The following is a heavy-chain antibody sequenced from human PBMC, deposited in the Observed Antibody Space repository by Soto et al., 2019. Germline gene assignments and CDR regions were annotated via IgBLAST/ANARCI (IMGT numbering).Heavy chain of an antibody. CDR2: ISSSSSTI. V-gene: IGHV3-48*02. Sequence: EVQLVESGGGLVQPGGSLRLSCAASGFTFSSYSMKWVRQAPGKGLEWVSYISSSSSTIYYADSVKGRFTISRDNAKNSRYLQMNSLRDEDTAVDYCARYLFIVLMEAPYYYYYYGMDVWGQGITVTVSS. CDR3: ARYLFIVLMEAPYYYYYYGMDV. J-gene: IGHJ6*02. CDR1: GFTFSSYS. D-gene: IGHD2-8*01.